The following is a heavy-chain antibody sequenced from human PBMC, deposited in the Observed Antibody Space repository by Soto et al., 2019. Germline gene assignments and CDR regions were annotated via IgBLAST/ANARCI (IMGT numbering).Heavy chain of an antibody. D-gene: IGHD2-2*01. V-gene: IGHV4-59*01. CDR2: IYSSGST. CDR3: ARGKRDSTSCLDV. CDR1: TGSINGYY. J-gene: IGHJ6*02. Sequence: PSETLSLTCRVSTGSINGYYWNWIRQSPGKGLEWIAFIYSSGSTNYNPSLKSRATISVDRSKNQDSLKLTSVTAADTAVYYCARGKRDSTSCLDVWGQGTTVTVSS.